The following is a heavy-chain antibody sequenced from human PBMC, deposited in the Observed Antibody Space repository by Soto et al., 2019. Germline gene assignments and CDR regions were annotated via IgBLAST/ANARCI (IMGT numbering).Heavy chain of an antibody. Sequence: LRLSCAASGFTFSSYGMHWVRQAPGKGLEWVAVISYDGSNKYYADSVKGRFAISRDNSKNTLYLQMNSLRSEDTAVYYCARHPNDSSAYYHHYYYGMGVWGQGTMVTVSS. CDR1: GFTFSSYG. CDR3: ARHPNDSSAYYHHYYYGMGV. V-gene: IGHV3-30*03. CDR2: ISYDGSNK. D-gene: IGHD3-22*01. J-gene: IGHJ6*02.